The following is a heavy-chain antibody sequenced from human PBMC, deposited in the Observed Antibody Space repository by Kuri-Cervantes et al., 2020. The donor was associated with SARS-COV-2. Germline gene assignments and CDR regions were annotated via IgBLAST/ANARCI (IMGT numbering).Heavy chain of an antibody. CDR1: GFTFSSYS. Sequence: GGSLRLSCAASGFTFSSYSMNWVRQAPGKGLEWVSSISSSSSYIYYADSVKGRFTISRDNAKNSLYLQMNSLRAEDTAVYYCAKDRAALLGYTFGPDLDYWGQGTQVTVSS. V-gene: IGHV3-21*01. CDR2: ISSSSSYI. D-gene: IGHD5-18*01. J-gene: IGHJ4*02. CDR3: AKDRAALLGYTFGPDLDY.